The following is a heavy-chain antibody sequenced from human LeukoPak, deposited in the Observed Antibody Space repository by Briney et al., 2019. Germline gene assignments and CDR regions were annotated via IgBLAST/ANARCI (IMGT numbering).Heavy chain of an antibody. Sequence: GGSLRLSCAVSGFTFSHYAMSWVRQAPGTGLEWVGSLTDSGDATYYADSVKGRLTISRDNSNSTLYLHISGLRDEDTAVYYCARGYSHNSGGWLDPWGQGTLVTDSS. D-gene: IGHD5-12*01. V-gene: IGHV3-23*01. CDR1: GFTFSHYA. J-gene: IGHJ5*02. CDR2: LTDSGDAT. CDR3: ARGYSHNSGGWLDP.